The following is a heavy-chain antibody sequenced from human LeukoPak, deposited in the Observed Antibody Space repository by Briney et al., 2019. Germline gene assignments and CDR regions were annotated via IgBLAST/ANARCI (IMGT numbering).Heavy chain of an antibody. Sequence: GGSLRLSCAASGFSFSRYGMHWARQAPGKGLEWVAVSSYDGTYKYYADSVKGRFTISRDNSKNTLSLHMNSLRAEDTAVYYCAKERAGYTNPYYFDYWGQGTLVTVSS. D-gene: IGHD3-16*02. CDR1: GFSFSRYG. J-gene: IGHJ4*02. V-gene: IGHV3-30*18. CDR2: SSYDGTYK. CDR3: AKERAGYTNPYYFDY.